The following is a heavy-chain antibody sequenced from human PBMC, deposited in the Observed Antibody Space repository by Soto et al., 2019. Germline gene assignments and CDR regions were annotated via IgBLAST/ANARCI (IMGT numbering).Heavy chain of an antibody. D-gene: IGHD6-19*01. CDR1: GYTFTGYH. J-gene: IGHJ4*02. CDR3: ASGGFSSGWYVFDY. CDR2: INPNSGGT. Sequence: ASVKVSCKTSGYTFTGYHMHWVRQAPGQGLEWMGWINPNSGGTNSPQNFQGRVTMTRDTSITTVYMELNSLRSDDTAVYYCASGGFSSGWYVFDYWGQGTLVTVSS. V-gene: IGHV1-2*02.